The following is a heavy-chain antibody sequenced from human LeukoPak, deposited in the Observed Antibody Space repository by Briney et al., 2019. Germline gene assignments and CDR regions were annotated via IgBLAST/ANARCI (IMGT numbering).Heavy chain of an antibody. J-gene: IGHJ2*01. CDR1: GGSITTSSYY. CDR2: IYYSGST. CDR3: ARAFRARYFDL. Sequence: SETLSLTCTVSGGSITTSSYYWGWLRPPPGKGLEWLGIIYYSGSTYYNPSLKGRVTISVDTSKNQFSLKLSSVTAADTAVYYCARAFRARYFDLWGRGTLVTVSS. D-gene: IGHD2/OR15-2a*01. V-gene: IGHV4-39*01.